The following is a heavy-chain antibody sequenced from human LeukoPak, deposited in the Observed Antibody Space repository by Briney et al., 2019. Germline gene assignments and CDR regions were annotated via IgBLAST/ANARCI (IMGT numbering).Heavy chain of an antibody. J-gene: IGHJ4*02. CDR2: IIPIFGTA. D-gene: IGHD5-24*01. CDR1: RYTFTGYY. V-gene: IGHV1-69*13. Sequence: SVKVSCKASRYTFTGYYMHWVRQAPGQGLEWMGGIIPIFGTANYAQKFQGRVTITADESTSTAYMELSSLRSEDTAVYYCARESDGYNEYWGQGTLVTVSS. CDR3: ARESDGYNEY.